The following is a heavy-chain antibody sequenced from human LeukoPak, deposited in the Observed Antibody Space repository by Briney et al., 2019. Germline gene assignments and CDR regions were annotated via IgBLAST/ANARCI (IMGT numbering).Heavy chain of an antibody. CDR2: IRHDGSNK. Sequence: PGGSLRLTCAASGFTFSSYGMHWVRQAPGKGLEWVAFIRHDGSNKYYADSVKGRFTISRDNSKNTLYLQMNSLRAGDTAVYYCAKGSKLVVITRDHYMAFWGKGTTVTISS. D-gene: IGHD3-22*01. V-gene: IGHV3-30*02. J-gene: IGHJ6*03. CDR3: AKGSKLVVITRDHYMAF. CDR1: GFTFSSYG.